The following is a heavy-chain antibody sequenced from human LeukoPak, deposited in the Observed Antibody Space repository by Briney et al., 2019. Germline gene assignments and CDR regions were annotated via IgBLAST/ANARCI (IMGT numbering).Heavy chain of an antibody. CDR2: ISSSGATI. V-gene: IGHV3-11*01. Sequence: GGSLRLSCAASGFTFSDYYMSWIRQAPGKGLEWVSYISSSGATIYYADSVKGRFTISRDNAKNSVFLQMDSLSAEDTAVYYCARGDRVASDGTYNWFDPWGQGTLVTVSS. J-gene: IGHJ5*02. CDR1: GFTFSDYY. D-gene: IGHD6-13*01. CDR3: ARGDRVASDGTYNWFDP.